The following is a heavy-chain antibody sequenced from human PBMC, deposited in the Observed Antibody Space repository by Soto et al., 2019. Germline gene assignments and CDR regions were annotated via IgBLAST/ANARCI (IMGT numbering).Heavy chain of an antibody. CDR1: GFTFSSYS. V-gene: IGHV3-21*01. J-gene: IGHJ6*02. Sequence: PGGSLRLSCAASGFTFSSYSMNWVRQSPGKGLEWVSSISSSSSYIYYADSVKGRFTISRDNAKNSLYLQMNSLRAEDTAVYYCARDYDFWIYGMDVWGQGTTVTVSS. D-gene: IGHD3-3*01. CDR3: ARDYDFWIYGMDV. CDR2: ISSSSSYI.